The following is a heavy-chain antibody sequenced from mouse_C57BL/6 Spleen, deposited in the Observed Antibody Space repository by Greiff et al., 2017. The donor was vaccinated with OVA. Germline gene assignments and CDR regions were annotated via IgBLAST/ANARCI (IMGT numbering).Heavy chain of an antibody. CDR1: GYAFSSSW. D-gene: IGHD2-12*01. CDR3: ASVSLYDEDAMDY. Sequence: QVQLQQSGPELVTPGASVKISCKASGYAFSSSWMNWVKQRPGKGLEWIGRIYPGDGDTNYNGKFKGKATLTADKSSSTAYMQLSSLTSEDSAVYFCASVSLYDEDAMDYWGQGTSVTVSS. V-gene: IGHV1-82*01. J-gene: IGHJ4*01. CDR2: IYPGDGDT.